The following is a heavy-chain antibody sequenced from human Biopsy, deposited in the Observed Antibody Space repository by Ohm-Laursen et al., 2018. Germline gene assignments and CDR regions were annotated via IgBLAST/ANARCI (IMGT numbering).Heavy chain of an antibody. D-gene: IGHD3-22*01. Sequence: SDTLSLTCTVSGDSVTNYYWSWIRQPAGQGLEWIGRIYPGGSSNYNPSLKSRVTMSVDSSKKQLSLKLRSVTGADTAMYYCASVVLGPTNDAFDLWGQGTMVVVSS. J-gene: IGHJ3*01. CDR2: IYPGGSS. CDR3: ASVVLGPTNDAFDL. CDR1: GDSVTNYY. V-gene: IGHV4-4*07.